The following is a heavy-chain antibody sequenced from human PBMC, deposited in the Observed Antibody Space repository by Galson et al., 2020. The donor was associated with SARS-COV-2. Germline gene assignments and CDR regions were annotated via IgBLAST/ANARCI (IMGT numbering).Heavy chain of an antibody. Sequence: GESLKISCAASGFTFSSYAMSWVRQAPGKGLEWVSAISGSGGSTYYADSVKGRFTISRDNSKNTLYLQMNSLRAEDTAVYYCAKVEGAYYDILTGYNYGMDVWGQGTTVTVSS. J-gene: IGHJ6*02. CDR3: AKVEGAYYDILTGYNYGMDV. V-gene: IGHV3-23*01. CDR2: ISGSGGST. D-gene: IGHD3-9*01. CDR1: GFTFSSYA.